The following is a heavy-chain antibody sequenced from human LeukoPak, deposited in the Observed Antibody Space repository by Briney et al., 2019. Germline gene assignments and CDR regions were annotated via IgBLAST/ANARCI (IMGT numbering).Heavy chain of an antibody. CDR1: GLTFSSYW. D-gene: IGHD6-13*01. V-gene: IGHV3-74*01. Sequence: GGSLRLSCAASGLTFSSYWMHWVRQAPGKGLVWVSRINSDGSSTSYADSVKGRFTISRDNAKNTLYLQMNSLRAEDTAVYYCARSRYSSSWFDYWGQGTLVTVSS. CDR3: ARSRYSSSWFDY. CDR2: INSDGSST. J-gene: IGHJ4*02.